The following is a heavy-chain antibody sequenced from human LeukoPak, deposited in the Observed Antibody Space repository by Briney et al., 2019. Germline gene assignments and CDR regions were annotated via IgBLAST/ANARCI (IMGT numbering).Heavy chain of an antibody. Sequence: GGSLRLSCAASGFTFSSYSMNWVRQAPGKGLEWVSSISSSSSYIYYADSVKGRFTISRDNAKNSLYLQMNNLRAEDTAVYYCARDRSDCPFDYWGQGTLVTVSS. CDR1: GFTFSSYS. CDR3: ARDRSDCPFDY. D-gene: IGHD2-21*02. CDR2: ISSSSSYI. J-gene: IGHJ4*02. V-gene: IGHV3-21*01.